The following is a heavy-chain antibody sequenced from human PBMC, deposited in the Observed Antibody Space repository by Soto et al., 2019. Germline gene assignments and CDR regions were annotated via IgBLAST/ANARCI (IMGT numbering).Heavy chain of an antibody. V-gene: IGHV3-30*18. CDR2: ILYDGSKK. Sequence: PGGSLRLSCAASGFTFSSYGMHWVRQAPGKGLEWVAVILYDGSKKYYADSLKGRFTISRDNSKNTLYLQMNSLRAEDTAVYSCAKDRRLLILYHFDSWGQGTLVTVSS. CDR1: GFTFSSYG. CDR3: AKDRRLLILYHFDS. J-gene: IGHJ4*02. D-gene: IGHD1-1*01.